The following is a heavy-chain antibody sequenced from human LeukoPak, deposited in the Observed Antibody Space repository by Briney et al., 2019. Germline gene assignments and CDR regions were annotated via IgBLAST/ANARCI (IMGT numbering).Heavy chain of an antibody. V-gene: IGHV4-39*01. CDR1: GGSISSNSYY. CDR2: IYYSGST. Sequence: SETLSLTCTVSGGSISSNSYYWGWIRQPPGRGLEWIGSIYYSGSTYYKPSLKSRVTISVHTSKNQFSLRLSSVTAADTAVYYCARNRYYYGSRNYGVPNWFDPWGQGTLVTVSS. J-gene: IGHJ5*02. CDR3: ARNRYYYGSRNYGVPNWFDP. D-gene: IGHD3-10*01.